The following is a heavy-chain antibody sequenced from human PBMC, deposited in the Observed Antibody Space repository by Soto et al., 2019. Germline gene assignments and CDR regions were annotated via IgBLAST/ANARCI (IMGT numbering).Heavy chain of an antibody. Sequence: QVQLQESGPGLVKPSQTLSLTCTVSGGSISSGDYYWSWIRQPPGKGLEWIGYIYYSGSTYYNPSLKSRVTISVDTSKNQFSLKLSSVTAADTAVYYCASTSSRYFDWLLPFDYWGQGTLVTVSS. D-gene: IGHD3-9*01. CDR2: IYYSGST. CDR1: GGSISSGDYY. J-gene: IGHJ4*02. V-gene: IGHV4-30-4*01. CDR3: ASTSSRYFDWLLPFDY.